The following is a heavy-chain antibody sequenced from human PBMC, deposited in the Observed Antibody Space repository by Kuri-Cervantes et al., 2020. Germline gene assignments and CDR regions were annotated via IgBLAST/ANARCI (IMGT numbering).Heavy chain of an antibody. J-gene: IGHJ4*02. CDR2: INHSGST. Sequence: SETLSLTCAVYGGSFSGYYWSWIRQPPGKGLEWIGEINHSGSTNYNPSLKSRVTISVDTSKNQFSLKLSSVTAADTAVYYCVRRLMGSSPKIDYWGQGTLVTVSS. CDR1: GGSFSGYY. D-gene: IGHD1-26*01. CDR3: VRRLMGSSPKIDY. V-gene: IGHV4-34*01.